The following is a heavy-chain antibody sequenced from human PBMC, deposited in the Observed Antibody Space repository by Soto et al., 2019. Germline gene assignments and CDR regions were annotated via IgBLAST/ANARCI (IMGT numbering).Heavy chain of an antibody. D-gene: IGHD6-6*01. CDR2: INHSGST. J-gene: IGHJ4*02. Sequence: SETLSLTCAVYGGSFSGYYWSWIRQPPGKGLEWIGEINHSGSTNYNPSLKSRVTISVDTSKNQFSLKLSSVTAADTAVYYCARGPGAGRAARLEIIRARPHFDYWGQGTLVTVSS. CDR3: ARGPGAGRAARLEIIRARPHFDY. CDR1: GGSFSGYY. V-gene: IGHV4-34*01.